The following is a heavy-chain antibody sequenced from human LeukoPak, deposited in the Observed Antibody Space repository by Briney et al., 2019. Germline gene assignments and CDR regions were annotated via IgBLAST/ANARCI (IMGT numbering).Heavy chain of an antibody. J-gene: IGHJ3*02. CDR2: INLRGST. CDR3: ARARRDYYDILTGYYHSHAFDI. Sequence: SETLSLTCAVYGGSFNDYYWNWIRQPPGKGLEWIGEINLRGSTTYNPSLKSRVTISVDTSKNQFSLKLSSVTAADTAVYYCARARRDYYDILTGYYHSHAFDIWGQGTMVTVSS. V-gene: IGHV4-34*01. CDR1: GGSFNDYY. D-gene: IGHD3-9*01.